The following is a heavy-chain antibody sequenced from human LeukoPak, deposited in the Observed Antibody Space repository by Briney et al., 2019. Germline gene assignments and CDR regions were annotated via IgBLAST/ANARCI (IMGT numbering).Heavy chain of an antibody. V-gene: IGHV1-18*04. D-gene: IGHD2-2*01. J-gene: IGHJ5*02. CDR1: GYTFTNYG. CDR2: ISAYNGDR. CDR3: ARDTNSAGDLTWFDP. Sequence: ASVKVSCKASGYTFTNYGVTWVRQAPGQGLEWIGRISAYNGDRNYVQKFQGRVTMTTDTSTSTAYMELRNLTSDDSATYYCARDTNSAGDLTWFDPWGQGTLVTVFS.